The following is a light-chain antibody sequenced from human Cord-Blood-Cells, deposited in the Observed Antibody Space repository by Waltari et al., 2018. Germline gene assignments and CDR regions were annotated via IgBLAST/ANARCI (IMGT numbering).Light chain of an antibody. CDR1: ALPKKY. Sequence: SYELTQPPSVSVSPGQTARITCYGDALPKKYAYWYQQKSGQAPVLVIYEDSKRPSGIPGRFSGSSSGTMATLTISGAQVEDEADYYCYSTDSSGNHYVFGTGTKVTVL. V-gene: IGLV3-10*01. CDR2: EDS. J-gene: IGLJ1*01. CDR3: YSTDSSGNHYV.